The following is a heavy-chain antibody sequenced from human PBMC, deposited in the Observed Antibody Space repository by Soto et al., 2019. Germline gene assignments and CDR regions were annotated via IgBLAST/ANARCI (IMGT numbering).Heavy chain of an antibody. V-gene: IGHV4-34*01. CDR1: GGSFSGYY. J-gene: IGHJ4*02. CDR3: ARGPYLLLWFGDPHINFDY. D-gene: IGHD3-10*01. CDR2: INHSGST. Sequence: SETLSLTCAVYGGSFSGYYWSWIRQPPGKGLEWIGEINHSGSTNYNPSLKSRVTISVDTSKNQYSLKLSSVTAADTAVYYCARGPYLLLWFGDPHINFDYWGQGTLVTVSS.